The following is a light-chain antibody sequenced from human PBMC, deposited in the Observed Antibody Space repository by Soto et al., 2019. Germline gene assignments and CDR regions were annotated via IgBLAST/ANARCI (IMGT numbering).Light chain of an antibody. Sequence: QPVLTQPPSVSAAPGQKVTISCSGSSSNIVSWYQQLPGTAPKLLIYDNNKRPSGIPDRFSGSKSGTSATLGITGLQTGDEADYYCGTWDTSLSAVVFGGGTKLTVL. CDR2: DNN. J-gene: IGLJ2*01. CDR3: GTWDTSLSAVV. CDR1: SSNI. V-gene: IGLV1-51*01.